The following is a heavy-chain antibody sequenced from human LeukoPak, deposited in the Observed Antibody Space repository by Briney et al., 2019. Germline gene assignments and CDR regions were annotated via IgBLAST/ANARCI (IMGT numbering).Heavy chain of an antibody. CDR1: GFTFGGFA. V-gene: IGHV3-23*01. J-gene: IGHJ4*02. Sequence: GGSLRLSCAASGFTFGGFALAWFRQAPGRGLDWFSLISGSGGSTYYADSVKGRFTISRDNSKNTLYLQMNSLRAEDTAVYYCAKVPPDSGSYYVDYWGQGTLVTVSS. CDR2: ISGSGGST. CDR3: AKVPPDSGSYYVDY. D-gene: IGHD1-26*01.